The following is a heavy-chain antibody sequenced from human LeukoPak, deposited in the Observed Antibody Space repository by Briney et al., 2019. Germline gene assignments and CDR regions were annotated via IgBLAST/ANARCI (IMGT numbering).Heavy chain of an antibody. CDR2: ISSSGSTI. CDR1: GFTFSSYW. D-gene: IGHD2-2*01. V-gene: IGHV3-48*04. CDR3: ARVRLDCSSTSCSTYRNFDY. Sequence: PGGSLRLSCAASGFTFSSYWMSWVREAPGKGLEWVSYISSSGSTIYYSASVKGRFTISRDNAKNSLYLQMNSLRAEDTAVYYCARVRLDCSSTSCSTYRNFDYWGQGTLATVSS. J-gene: IGHJ4*02.